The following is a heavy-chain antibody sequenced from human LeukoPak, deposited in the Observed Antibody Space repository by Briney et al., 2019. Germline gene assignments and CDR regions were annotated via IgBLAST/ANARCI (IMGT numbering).Heavy chain of an antibody. Sequence: SETLSLTCTVSGGSVSSGSFYWSWIRQPPGKGLEYIGYVHTSGTDYNPSLRSRLSISVDTSENQLSLKLSSVTASDTAVYYCAADHGRYEGAFGLWGRGTMVTVSS. J-gene: IGHJ3*01. CDR3: AADHGRYEGAFGL. D-gene: IGHD5-12*01. V-gene: IGHV4-61*01. CDR1: GGSVSSGSFY. CDR2: VHTSGT.